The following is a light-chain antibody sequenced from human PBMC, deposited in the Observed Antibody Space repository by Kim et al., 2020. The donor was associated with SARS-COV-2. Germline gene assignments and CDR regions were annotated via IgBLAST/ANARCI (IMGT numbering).Light chain of an antibody. Sequence: SASSGQTDRITCSGDVLETKHIRWFRQRTVQASVLVIYKDNKRPSGIPERIAGSASGTTVTLTINGAQVEDEADYCCYSATDKNLVFGGGTQLTVL. CDR2: KDN. CDR1: VLETKH. V-gene: IGLV3-27*01. J-gene: IGLJ2*01. CDR3: YSATDKNLV.